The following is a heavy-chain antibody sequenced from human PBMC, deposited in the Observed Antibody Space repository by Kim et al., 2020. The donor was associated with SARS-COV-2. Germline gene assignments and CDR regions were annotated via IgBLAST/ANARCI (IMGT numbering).Heavy chain of an antibody. D-gene: IGHD6-19*01. CDR2: IYTSGST. J-gene: IGHJ4*02. CDR1: GGSISSGSFY. CDR3: ARLYSTGWYYFDY. Sequence: SETLSLTCTVSGGSISSGSFYWSWIRQPAGKGLEWIGRIYTSGSTNYNPSLKSRVTISVDTSKNPFSLKLSSVTAADTTVYYCARLYSTGWYYFDYWGQGALVSVSS. V-gene: IGHV4-61*02.